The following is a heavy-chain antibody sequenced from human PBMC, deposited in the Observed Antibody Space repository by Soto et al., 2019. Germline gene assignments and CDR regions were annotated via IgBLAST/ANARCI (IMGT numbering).Heavy chain of an antibody. Sequence: ASVKVSCKASGYTFTSYGISWVRQAPGQGLEWMGWISAYNGNTNYAQKLQGRVTMTTDTSTSTAYMELRSLRSDDTAVYYCARDSHYDSSGYYYDYYYYGMGVWGQGTTVTVSS. CDR3: ARDSHYDSSGYYYDYYYYGMGV. V-gene: IGHV1-18*04. J-gene: IGHJ6*02. CDR1: GYTFTSYG. D-gene: IGHD3-22*01. CDR2: ISAYNGNT.